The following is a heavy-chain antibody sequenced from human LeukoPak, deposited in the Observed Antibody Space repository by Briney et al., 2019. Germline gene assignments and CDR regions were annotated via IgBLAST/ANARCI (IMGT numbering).Heavy chain of an antibody. D-gene: IGHD1-1*01. V-gene: IGHV4-34*01. J-gene: IGHJ4*02. CDR3: ARGRGVKYNSDRIYSFDY. CDR2: INHSGST. CDR1: AESFSDYY. Sequence: SETLSLTCAVYAESFSDYYWSWIRQPPGKGLEWIGEINHSGSTNYNPSLKTRVTISIDTSNNQFSLKLSSVTAADTAVYYCARGRGVKYNSDRIYSFDYWGQGTLVTVSS.